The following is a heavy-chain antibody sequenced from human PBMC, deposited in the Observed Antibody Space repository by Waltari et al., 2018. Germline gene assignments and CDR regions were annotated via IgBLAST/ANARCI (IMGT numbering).Heavy chain of an antibody. CDR1: GFTFSSYW. D-gene: IGHD3-10*01. CDR3: ARAQLTMARNLDL. CDR2: INIDGSTT. V-gene: IGHV3-74*01. J-gene: IGHJ2*01. Sequence: EVQLVESGGGLVQPGGSLGLSCVTSGFTFSSYWMHWVRQVPGKGLVWVTRINIDGSTTSYADSVKGRITISRDNAKNTLYLQMNSLRADDTSVYYCARAQLTMARNLDLWGRGTLVTVSS.